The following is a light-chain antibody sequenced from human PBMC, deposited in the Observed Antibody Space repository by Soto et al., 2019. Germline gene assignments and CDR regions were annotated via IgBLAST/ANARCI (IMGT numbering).Light chain of an antibody. Sequence: DIQMTQSPSSLSASVGDRVTITCRASQGISNYLAWYQQKPGKVPRLLIFAASTLQSGAPSRFRGAGSETDFTLTISSLQPEDVATYYCQKYNSAPWTFGQGTKVDIK. CDR3: QKYNSAPWT. CDR2: AAS. V-gene: IGKV1-27*01. J-gene: IGKJ1*01. CDR1: QGISNY.